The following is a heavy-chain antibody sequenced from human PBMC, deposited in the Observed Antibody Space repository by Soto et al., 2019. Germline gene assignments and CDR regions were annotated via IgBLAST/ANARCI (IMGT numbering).Heavy chain of an antibody. CDR3: VTETQWHFDD. Sequence: VELVESGGGFVKPGGSLRLSCAASGFSFSLRYMSWIRQSPGRGLEWVSYISPVGDNIQYADFVKGRFTISRDNPKDSLYLQMNSLRVEDTAVYYCVTETQWHFDDWGQGTLVTVSS. CDR2: ISPVGDNI. J-gene: IGHJ4*02. V-gene: IGHV3-11*01. D-gene: IGHD2-8*01. CDR1: GFSFSLRY.